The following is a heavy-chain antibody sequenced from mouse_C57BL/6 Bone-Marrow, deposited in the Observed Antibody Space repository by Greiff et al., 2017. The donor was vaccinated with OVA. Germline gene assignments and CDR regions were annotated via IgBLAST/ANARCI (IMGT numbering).Heavy chain of an antibody. CDR1: GYTFTDYY. Sequence: QVQLKQSGPELVKPGASVKISCKASGYTFTDYYINWVKQRPGQGLEWIGWIFPGSGSTYYNEKFKGKATLTVDKSSSTAYMLLSSLTSEDSAVYFCARAHYGSSYWYFDVWGTGTTVTVSS. D-gene: IGHD1-1*01. V-gene: IGHV1-75*01. J-gene: IGHJ1*03. CDR3: ARAHYGSSYWYFDV. CDR2: IFPGSGST.